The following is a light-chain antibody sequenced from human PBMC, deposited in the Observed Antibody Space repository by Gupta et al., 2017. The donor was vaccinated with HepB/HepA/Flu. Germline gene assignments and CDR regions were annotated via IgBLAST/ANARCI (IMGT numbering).Light chain of an antibody. V-gene: IGKV3-15*01. Sequence: EIVMTQSPATLSVSPGERATLSCRASQSVSSNLAWYQQKPGQAPRLLIYGASTRDTGITARFSGSGFGKEFPLTISSRQSEDFAVYYCQQDNNWPPVTFGQGTKVEIK. J-gene: IGKJ1*01. CDR3: QQDNNWPPVT. CDR2: GAS. CDR1: QSVSSN.